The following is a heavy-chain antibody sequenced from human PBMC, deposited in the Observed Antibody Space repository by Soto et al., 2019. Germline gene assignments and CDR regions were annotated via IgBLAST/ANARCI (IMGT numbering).Heavy chain of an antibody. V-gene: IGHV4-30-4*01. CDR2: IYYSGST. CDR1: GGSISSGDYY. J-gene: IGHJ4*02. CDR3: ARGTGGDYVDYFDY. D-gene: IGHD4-17*01. Sequence: SETLSLTCTVSGGSISSGDYYWSWIRQPPGKGLEWIGYIYYSGSTYYNPSLKSRVTISVDTSKNQFSLKLSSVTAADTAVYYCARGTGGDYVDYFDYWGQGTLVTV.